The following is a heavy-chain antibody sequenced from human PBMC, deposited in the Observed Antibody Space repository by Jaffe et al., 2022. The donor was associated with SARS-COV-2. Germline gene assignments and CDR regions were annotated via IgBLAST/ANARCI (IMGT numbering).Heavy chain of an antibody. J-gene: IGHJ4*02. V-gene: IGHV1-46*01. CDR3: ARQGIQIWLSGGDLDY. CDR1: GYTFTNYH. D-gene: IGHD5-18*01. Sequence: QVQLVQSGTEVKKPGASVKVSCEASGYTFTNYHMHWVRQAPGQGLEWMGIINRGGYVTRYAPKFQGRVTVTSDTSTSTVYMELSSLRSEDTAVYYCARQGIQIWLSGGDLDYWGQGTLVTVSS. CDR2: INRGGYVT.